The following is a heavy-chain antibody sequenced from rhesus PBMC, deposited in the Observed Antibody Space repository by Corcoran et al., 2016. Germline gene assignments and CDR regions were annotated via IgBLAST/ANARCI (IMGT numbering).Heavy chain of an antibody. CDR2: IYGGSGST. J-gene: IGHJ4*01. V-gene: IGHV4-127*01. CDR3: ARCGANFDY. D-gene: IGHD1-44*02. CDR1: GYSISRGYG. Sequence: QVQLQESGPGLVKPSETLSLTCAFSGYSISRGYGWCWTRPPPGTGLEWIGQIYGGSGSTYYNPSLKSRVTVSKDTSKNQFSLKLSSVTAADTAVYYCARCGANFDYWGQGVLVTVSS.